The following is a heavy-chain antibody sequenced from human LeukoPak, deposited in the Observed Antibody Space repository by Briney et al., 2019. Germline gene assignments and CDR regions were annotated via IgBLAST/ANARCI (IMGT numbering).Heavy chain of an antibody. CDR1: GFTFSSYA. V-gene: IGHV3-7*01. Sequence: GGSPRLSCAASGFTFSSYAMSWVRQAPGKGLGWVSNIKQDGSEKYYVDSVRGRFTISRDNAKNSLYLQMNSLRAEDTAVYYCARDDQYYDFWSGFPNYYYYYMDVWGKGTTVTVSS. CDR2: IKQDGSEK. D-gene: IGHD3-3*01. J-gene: IGHJ6*03. CDR3: ARDDQYYDFWSGFPNYYYYYMDV.